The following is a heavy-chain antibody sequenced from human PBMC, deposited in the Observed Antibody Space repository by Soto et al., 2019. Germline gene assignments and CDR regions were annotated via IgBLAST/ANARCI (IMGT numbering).Heavy chain of an antibody. CDR1: SGSISSSNW. V-gene: IGHV4-4*02. Sequence: SETLSLTCAVSSGSISSSNWWSWVRQPPGKGLEWIGEIYHSGSTNYNPSLKSRVTISVDKSKNQFSLKLSSVTAADTAVYYCARLYYDFWSGYSAHPYYFDYWGQGTLVTVSS. CDR3: ARLYYDFWSGYSAHPYYFDY. D-gene: IGHD3-3*01. J-gene: IGHJ4*02. CDR2: IYHSGST.